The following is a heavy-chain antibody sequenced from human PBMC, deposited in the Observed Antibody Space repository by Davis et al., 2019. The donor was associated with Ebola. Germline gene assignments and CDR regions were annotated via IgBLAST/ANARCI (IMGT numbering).Heavy chain of an antibody. CDR1: GDSVSSNSAA. CDR2: TYYRSKWYN. D-gene: IGHD4-17*01. J-gene: IGHJ5*02. V-gene: IGHV6-1*01. CDR3: AREMTTVTTRFRPPGWFDP. Sequence: MPSETLSLTCAISGDSVSSNSAAWNWIRQSPSRGLEWLGRTYYRSKWYNDYAVSVKSRITINPDTSKNQFSLKLSSVTAADTAVYYCAREMTTVTTRFRPPGWFDPWGQGTLVTVSS.